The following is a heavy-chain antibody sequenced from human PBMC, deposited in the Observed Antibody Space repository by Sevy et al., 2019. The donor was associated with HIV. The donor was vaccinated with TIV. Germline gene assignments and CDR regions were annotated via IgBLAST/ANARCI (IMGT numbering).Heavy chain of an antibody. V-gene: IGHV1-18*01. CDR3: AREASPNRGYSYGTTLNYYYYGMDV. Sequence: ASVKVSCKASGYTFTSYGISWVRQAPGQGLEWMGWMTAYNGNTNYAQKLQGRVTMTTDTSTSTAYMELRSLRSDDTAVYYCAREASPNRGYSYGTTLNYYYYGMDVWGQGTTVTVSS. J-gene: IGHJ6*02. CDR2: MTAYNGNT. D-gene: IGHD5-18*01. CDR1: GYTFTSYG.